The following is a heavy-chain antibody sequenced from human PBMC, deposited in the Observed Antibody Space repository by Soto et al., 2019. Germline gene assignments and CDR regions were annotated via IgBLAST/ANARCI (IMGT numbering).Heavy chain of an antibody. Sequence: SETLSLTCAVYGGSFSGYYWSWIRQPPGKGLEWIGEINHSGSTNYNPSLKSRVTISVDTSKNQFSLKLSSVTAADTAVYYCARGVDYWGQGTLVTVSS. J-gene: IGHJ4*02. CDR1: GGSFSGYY. V-gene: IGHV4-34*01. CDR3: ARGVDY. CDR2: INHSGST.